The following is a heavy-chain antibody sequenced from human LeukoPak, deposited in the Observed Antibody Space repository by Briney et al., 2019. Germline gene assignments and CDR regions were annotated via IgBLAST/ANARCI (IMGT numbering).Heavy chain of an antibody. V-gene: IGHV4-4*07. J-gene: IGHJ4*02. Sequence: SETLSPTCTVSGGSISSYSWSWIRQPAGKGLEWIGRIYSSGNTYYNASLRSRVTISVDTSKNQFSLKLSSVTAADTAVYYCARGRYYFDYWGQGTLVTVSS. CDR3: ARGRYYFDY. CDR2: IYSSGNT. CDR1: GGSISSYS.